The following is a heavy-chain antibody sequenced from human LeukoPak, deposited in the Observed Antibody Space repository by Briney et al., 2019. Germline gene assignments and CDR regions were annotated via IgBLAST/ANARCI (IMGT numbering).Heavy chain of an antibody. CDR3: ARASSDAFDI. V-gene: IGHV3-13*01. CDR2: IGTAGDT. CDR1: GFTVSSNY. D-gene: IGHD2-2*01. Sequence: GGSLRLSCAASGFTVSSNYMSWVRQAPGKGLEWVSVIGTAGDTYYPGSVKGRFTISRENAKNSLYLQMNSLRAGDTAVYYCARASSDAFDIWGQGTMVTVSS. J-gene: IGHJ3*02.